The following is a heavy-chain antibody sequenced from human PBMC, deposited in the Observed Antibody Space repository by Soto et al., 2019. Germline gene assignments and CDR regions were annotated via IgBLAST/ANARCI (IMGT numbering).Heavy chain of an antibody. J-gene: IGHJ3*02. V-gene: IGHV3-23*01. D-gene: IGHD1-1*01. Sequence: EVQLLESGGGLVQPGGSLRLSCAASGFTFSSYAMSWVRQAPGGGLEWVSTITTGGGNTYDADSVKGRFTISRDNSKSTLNLQMHSLRGDDTAVYYCAKPRTTGNYGVNAIDIWGQGTMVTVSS. CDR1: GFTFSSYA. CDR3: AKPRTTGNYGVNAIDI. CDR2: ITTGGGNT.